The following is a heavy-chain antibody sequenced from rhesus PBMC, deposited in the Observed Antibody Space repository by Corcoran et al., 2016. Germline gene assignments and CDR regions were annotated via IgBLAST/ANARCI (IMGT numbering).Heavy chain of an antibody. CDR3: AMYGYTYSYVVDY. Sequence: QLQLQESGRGLEKPSETLALSGAVAGGSSSSNYWRWSRQPAGKGVEWTGRIAGSVGITDHTPSLSRRVTISTHTPKHQFSLKLSSRTAAHTSGYYCAMYGYTYSYVVDYWGQGVLVTVS. J-gene: IGHJ4*01. D-gene: IGHD5-12*01. V-gene: IGHV4-173*01. CDR1: GGSSSSNY. CDR2: IAGSVGIT.